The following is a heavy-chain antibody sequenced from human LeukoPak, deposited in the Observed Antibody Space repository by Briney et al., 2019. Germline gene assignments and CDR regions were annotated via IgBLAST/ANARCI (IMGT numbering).Heavy chain of an antibody. V-gene: IGHV3-30*03. J-gene: IGHJ5*02. CDR2: ISYDGSNK. CDR3: ARESSGWYVGDNWFDP. Sequence: PGGSLRLSCAASGFTFSSYGMHWVRQAPGKGLEWVAVISYDGSNKYYADSVKGRFTISRDNSKNTLYLQMNSLRAEDTAVYYCARESSGWYVGDNWFDPWGQGTLVTVSS. D-gene: IGHD6-19*01. CDR1: GFTFSSYG.